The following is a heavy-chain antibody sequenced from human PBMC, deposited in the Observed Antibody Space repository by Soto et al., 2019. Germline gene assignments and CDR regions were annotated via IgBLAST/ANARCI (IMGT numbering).Heavy chain of an antibody. J-gene: IGHJ4*02. CDR3: ARDLGVGDNDTFDF. V-gene: IGHV3-7*03. D-gene: IGHD1-26*01. Sequence: EVQLVESGGGMVQPGGSLRLSCAASGFTFSTYWMTWVRQAPGKGLEWVANIKHDGSERYYVRSVKGRFTISRDNAKNSHFLPMNTLKAEATAVYYCARDLGVGDNDTFDFWGQGTMVAVSS. CDR2: IKHDGSER. CDR1: GFTFSTYW.